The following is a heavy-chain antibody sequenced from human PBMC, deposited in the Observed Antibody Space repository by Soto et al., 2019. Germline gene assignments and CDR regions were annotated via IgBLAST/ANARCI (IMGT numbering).Heavy chain of an antibody. Sequence: SETLSLTCTVSGGSISSYYWSWIRQPPGKGLKWIGYIYYSGSTNYNPSLKSRVTISVDTSKNQFSLKLSSVTAADTAVYYCARALNSELLWFGELFPWFDPWGQGTLVTVSS. V-gene: IGHV4-59*01. CDR3: ARALNSELLWFGELFPWFDP. CDR1: GGSISSYY. CDR2: IYYSGST. D-gene: IGHD3-10*01. J-gene: IGHJ5*02.